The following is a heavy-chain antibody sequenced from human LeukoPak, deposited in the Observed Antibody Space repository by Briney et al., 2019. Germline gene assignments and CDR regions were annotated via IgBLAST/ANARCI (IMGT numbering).Heavy chain of an antibody. CDR2: ISSSSSTI. V-gene: IGHV3-48*04. CDR3: ARGGYSSSWYYRN. D-gene: IGHD6-13*01. CDR1: GFTFSSYS. J-gene: IGHJ4*02. Sequence: GGSLRLSCAASGFTFSSYSMNWVRQAPGKGLEWVSYISSSSSTIYYADSVKGRFTISRDNAKNSLYLQINSLRAEDTAVYYCARGGYSSSWYYRNWGQGTLVTVSS.